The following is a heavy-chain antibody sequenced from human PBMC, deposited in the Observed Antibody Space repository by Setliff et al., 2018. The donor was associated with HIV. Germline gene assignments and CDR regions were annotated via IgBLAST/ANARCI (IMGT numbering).Heavy chain of an antibody. V-gene: IGHV4-4*07. J-gene: IGHJ2*01. CDR3: AKDRGQCFDL. CDR2: IYTNGAT. D-gene: IGHD3-10*01. Sequence: PSETLSLTCSVSGDSFTGYYWNWIRQSAGKGLEWIGRIYTNGATSYNPSLRSRVTMSVDTSKKQLSLRLTSVSAADTAVYYCAKDRGQCFDLWGRGTLVTVS. CDR1: GDSFTGYY.